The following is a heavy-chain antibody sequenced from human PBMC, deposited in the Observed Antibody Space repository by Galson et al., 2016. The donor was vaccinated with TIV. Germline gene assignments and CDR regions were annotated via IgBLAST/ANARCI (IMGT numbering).Heavy chain of an antibody. J-gene: IGHJ3*01. D-gene: IGHD3-10*01. V-gene: IGHV6-1*01. CDR2: TYCRSRCYY. Sequence: CAISGDSVSSNSAAWNWIRQSPSRGLEWLGRTYCRSRCYYDYAVSVKSRITIESDTSKNQFSLQLNSVTSEDAAVYYCARAAGRNGATCHATCESFDFWGQGTKVTV. CDR1: GDSVSSNSAA. CDR3: ARAAGRNGATCHATCESFDF.